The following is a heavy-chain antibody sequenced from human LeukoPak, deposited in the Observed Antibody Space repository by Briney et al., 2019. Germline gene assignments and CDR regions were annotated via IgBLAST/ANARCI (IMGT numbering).Heavy chain of an antibody. Sequence: ASVKVSCKVSGYTFIENYIHWVRQAPGQGLEWMGWISAYNGNTNYAQKLQGRVTMTTDTSTSTAYMELRSLRSDDTAVYYCARDPPRRWYDILTGYPLDYFDYWGQGTLVTVSS. V-gene: IGHV1-18*04. CDR3: ARDPPRRWYDILTGYPLDYFDY. CDR1: GYTFIENY. D-gene: IGHD3-9*01. CDR2: ISAYNGNT. J-gene: IGHJ4*02.